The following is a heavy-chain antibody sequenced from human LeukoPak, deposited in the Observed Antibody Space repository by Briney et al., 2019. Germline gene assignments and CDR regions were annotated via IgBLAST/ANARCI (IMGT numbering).Heavy chain of an antibody. CDR1: GFTFSSYS. D-gene: IGHD2-15*01. CDR2: ISSSSSYI. Sequence: GGSLRLSCAASGFTFSSYSMNWVRQAPGKGLEWVSSISSSSSYIYYADSVKGRFTISRDNAKNSLYLQMNSLRAEDTAVYYCARGYCSGGSCYPAEYFQHWGQGTLVTVSS. V-gene: IGHV3-21*01. CDR3: ARGYCSGGSCYPAEYFQH. J-gene: IGHJ1*01.